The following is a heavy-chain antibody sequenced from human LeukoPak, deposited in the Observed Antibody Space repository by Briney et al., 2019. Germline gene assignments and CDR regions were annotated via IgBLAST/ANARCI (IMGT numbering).Heavy chain of an antibody. Sequence: GGSLRLSCTVSGFTVSTNSMSWVRQAPGKGLEWVSFIYSDNTHYADSVKGRFTISRDNAKNSLYLQMNSLRAEDTAVYYCARDWSYGSPGYWGQGTLVTVSS. J-gene: IGHJ4*02. CDR1: GFTVSTNS. CDR2: IYSDNT. D-gene: IGHD2-15*01. CDR3: ARDWSYGSPGY. V-gene: IGHV3-66*01.